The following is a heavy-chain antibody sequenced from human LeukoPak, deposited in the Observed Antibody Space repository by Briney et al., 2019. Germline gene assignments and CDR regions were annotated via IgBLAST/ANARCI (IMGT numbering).Heavy chain of an antibody. CDR1: GYTFTSYA. Sequence: ASVKVSCKASGYTFTSYAIIWVRQAPGQGLEWMGWMNPNSGNTGYAQKFQGRVTMTRNTSISTAYMELSSLRSEDTAVYYCARCRLLLDTSMDHAFDIWGQGTMVTVSS. CDR3: ARCRLLLDTSMDHAFDI. J-gene: IGHJ3*02. CDR2: MNPNSGNT. D-gene: IGHD5-18*01. V-gene: IGHV1-8*01.